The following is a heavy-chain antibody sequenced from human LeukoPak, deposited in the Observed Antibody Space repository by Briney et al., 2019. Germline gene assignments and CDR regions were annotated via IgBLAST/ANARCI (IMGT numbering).Heavy chain of an antibody. J-gene: IGHJ4*02. Sequence: SETLSLTCTVSGGSISSSSYYWGWIRQPPGKGLEWIGSIYYSGSTYYNPSLKSRVTISVDTSKNQFSLKLSSVTAADTAVYYCARSPKTSNKRGYSGYYFDYWGQGTLVTVSS. V-gene: IGHV4-39*01. CDR3: ARSPKTSNKRGYSGYYFDY. D-gene: IGHD5-12*01. CDR1: GGSISSSSYY. CDR2: IYYSGST.